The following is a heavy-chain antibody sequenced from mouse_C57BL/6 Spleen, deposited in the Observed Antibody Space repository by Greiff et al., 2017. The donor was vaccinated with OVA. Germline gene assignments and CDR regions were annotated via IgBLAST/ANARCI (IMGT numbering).Heavy chain of an antibody. CDR3: TKRGSYGSSYSYYAMDD. CDR1: GYTFTSYW. CDR2: IYPGNSDT. J-gene: IGHJ4*01. D-gene: IGHD1-1*01. Sequence: VQLQQSGTVLARPGASVKMSCKTSGYTFTSYWMHWVKQRPGQGLEWIGAIYPGNSDTSYNQKFKGKAKLTAVTSASTAYMELSSLTNEDSAVYYCTKRGSYGSSYSYYAMDDWGQGTSVTVSS. V-gene: IGHV1-5*01.